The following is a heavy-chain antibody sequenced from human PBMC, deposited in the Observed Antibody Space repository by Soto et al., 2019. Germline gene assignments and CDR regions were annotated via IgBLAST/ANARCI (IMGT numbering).Heavy chain of an antibody. CDR3: ARERAYYYDSSGYYLGYFDY. J-gene: IGHJ4*02. Sequence: SETLSLTCTVSGGSVSSGSYYWSWIRQPPGKGLEWIGYIYYSGSTNYNPSLKSRVTISVDTSKNQFSLKLSSVTAADTAVYYCARERAYYYDSSGYYLGYFDYWGQGTLVTVSS. CDR2: IYYSGST. D-gene: IGHD3-22*01. V-gene: IGHV4-61*01. CDR1: GGSVSSGSYY.